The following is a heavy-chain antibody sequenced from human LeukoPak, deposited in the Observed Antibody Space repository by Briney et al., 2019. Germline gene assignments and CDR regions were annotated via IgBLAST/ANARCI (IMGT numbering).Heavy chain of an antibody. D-gene: IGHD6-19*01. CDR1: GFTFSSYQ. CDR2: ISSSGSTI. CDR3: ARKSEQWLTTFDS. Sequence: GGSLRLSCAASGFTFSSYQMNWVRQAPGKGLEWVSYISSSGSTIYYADSVKGRFTISRDNAKNSLYLQMNSLRAEDTAVYYCARKSEQWLTTFDSWGQGTLVTASS. J-gene: IGHJ4*02. V-gene: IGHV3-48*03.